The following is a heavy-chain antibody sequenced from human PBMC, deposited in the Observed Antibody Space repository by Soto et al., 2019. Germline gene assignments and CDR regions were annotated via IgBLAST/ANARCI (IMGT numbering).Heavy chain of an antibody. CDR1: GFTFSSYS. D-gene: IGHD6-19*01. Sequence: GGSLRLSCAASGFTFSSYSMNWVRQAPGKGLEWVSSISSSSSYIYYADSVKGRFTISRDNAKNSLYLQMNSLRAEDTAVYYCARARLAETEYGMDVWGQGTTVTVSS. V-gene: IGHV3-21*01. CDR3: ARARLAETEYGMDV. CDR2: ISSSSSYI. J-gene: IGHJ6*02.